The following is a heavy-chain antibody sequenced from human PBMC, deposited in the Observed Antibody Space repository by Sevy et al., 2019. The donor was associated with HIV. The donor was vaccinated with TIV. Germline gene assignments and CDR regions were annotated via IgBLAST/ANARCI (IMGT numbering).Heavy chain of an antibody. J-gene: IGHJ4*02. CDR2: MKEDGSEK. CDR3: VREGLGGFSYSLDC. V-gene: IGHV3-7*01. CDR1: GFTFSSYW. Sequence: GGSLRLSCAASGFTFSSYWMSWVRQAPGKGLEWVATMKEDGSEKSYVDSVKGRLTISRDNAKNSLYLQMNSLGVDDTALYYCVREGLGGFSYSLDCWGQGTLVTVSS. D-gene: IGHD5-18*01.